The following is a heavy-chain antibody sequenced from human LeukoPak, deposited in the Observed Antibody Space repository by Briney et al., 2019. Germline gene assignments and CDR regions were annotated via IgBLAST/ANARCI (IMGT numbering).Heavy chain of an antibody. CDR1: GYSFTSYW. CDR2: IYPGDSDT. D-gene: IGHD6-19*01. Sequence: GGSLQISCKGSGYSFTSYWIGWVRRLPGKGLEWMGIIYPGDSDTRYSPSFQGQVTISADKSISTAYLQWSSLKASDTAMYYCARRMIAVAGGTFDYWGQGTLVTVSS. V-gene: IGHV5-51*01. J-gene: IGHJ4*02. CDR3: ARRMIAVAGGTFDY.